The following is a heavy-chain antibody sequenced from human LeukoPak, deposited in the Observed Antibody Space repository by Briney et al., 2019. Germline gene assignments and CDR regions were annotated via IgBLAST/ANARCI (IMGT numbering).Heavy chain of an antibody. V-gene: IGHV4-59*01. Sequence: SETLSLTCTVSGDFINSYYWNWIRQPPGKGLEWIGYIYYSGSTNYNPSLKGRVTISVDTSKNQFSLKLSSVTAADTAVYYCARVGVGANGAFDIWGQGTMVTVSS. CDR3: ARVGVGANGAFDI. J-gene: IGHJ3*02. CDR1: GDFINSYY. D-gene: IGHD1-26*01. CDR2: IYYSGST.